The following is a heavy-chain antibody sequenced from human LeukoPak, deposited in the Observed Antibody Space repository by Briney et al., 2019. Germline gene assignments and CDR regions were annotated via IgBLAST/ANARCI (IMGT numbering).Heavy chain of an antibody. CDR3: ARRDGYNSYYYYYMDV. V-gene: IGHV3-74*01. J-gene: IGHJ6*03. CDR2: INSDWSST. Sequence: GGSLILSCAASGFTFSSYWMHWVRQAPGKGLVWVSRINSDWSSTSYADSVKGRFTISRDNAKNPLYLQMNSMRAEDTAVYYCARRDGYNSYYYYYMDVWGKGTTVTISS. CDR1: GFTFSSYW. D-gene: IGHD5-24*01.